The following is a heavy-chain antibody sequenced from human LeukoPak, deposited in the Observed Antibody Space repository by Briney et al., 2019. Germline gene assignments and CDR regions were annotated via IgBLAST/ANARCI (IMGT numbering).Heavy chain of an antibody. Sequence: PGGSLRLSCAASGFTFSSYWMSWVRQAPGKGLEWVANIKQDGREKYYVDSVKGRFTISRDNAKNSLYLQMNSLRAEDTAVYYCARDLIYYDSSGSSSGYWGQGTLVTVSS. CDR2: IKQDGREK. CDR1: GFTFSSYW. V-gene: IGHV3-7*01. D-gene: IGHD3-22*01. J-gene: IGHJ4*02. CDR3: ARDLIYYDSSGSSSGY.